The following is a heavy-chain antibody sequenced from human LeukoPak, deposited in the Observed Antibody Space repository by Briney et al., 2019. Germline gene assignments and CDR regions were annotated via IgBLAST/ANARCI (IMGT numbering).Heavy chain of an antibody. V-gene: IGHV3-23*01. J-gene: IGHJ4*02. D-gene: IGHD6-13*01. CDR3: GILPGYSSGWYEVNY. Sequence: GGSLRLSCAASGFTFSSYSMNWVRQAPGKGLEWVSGISGSGGSTYYADSVKGRFTISRDNSRNTLYLQMNSPRAEDTAVYYCGILPGYSSGWYEVNYWGQGTLVTVSS. CDR1: GFTFSSYS. CDR2: ISGSGGST.